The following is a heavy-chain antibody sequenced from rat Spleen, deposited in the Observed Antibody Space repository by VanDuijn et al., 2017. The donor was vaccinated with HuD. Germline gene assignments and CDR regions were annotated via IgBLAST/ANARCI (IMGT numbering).Heavy chain of an antibody. CDR2: MWSGGSI. Sequence: QVQLMESGPGLVQPSETLSLTCTVSGFSLTSYNVHWVRQPPGKGLEWMGVMWSGGSIDYNSALKSRLSISRDTTKKQVFLKMNSLQSEETTTYYCARGGRVYGYTLDYWGQGVMVTVSS. D-gene: IGHD1-9*01. CDR1: GFSLTSYN. CDR3: ARGGRVYGYTLDY. J-gene: IGHJ2*01. V-gene: IGHV2-45*01.